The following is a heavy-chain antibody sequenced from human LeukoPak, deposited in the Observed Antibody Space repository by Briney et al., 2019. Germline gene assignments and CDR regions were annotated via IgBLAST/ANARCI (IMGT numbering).Heavy chain of an antibody. J-gene: IGHJ4*02. Sequence: PSETLSLTCTVSGGSISSSSYYWGWIRQPRGKGREWIESIYYSGSTYYNPSLKSGVTISVRTSKNQFSLKLSSVTAADTAVYYCASSVVPAAIVDYWGQGTLVTVSS. D-gene: IGHD2-2*01. V-gene: IGHV4-39*01. CDR2: IYYSGST. CDR1: GGSISSSSYY. CDR3: ASSVVPAAIVDY.